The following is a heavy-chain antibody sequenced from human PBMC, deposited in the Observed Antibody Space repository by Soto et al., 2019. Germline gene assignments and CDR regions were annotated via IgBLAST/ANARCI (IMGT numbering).Heavy chain of an antibody. D-gene: IGHD4-17*01. CDR1: GGSISSYY. J-gene: IGHJ4*02. Sequence: SETLSLTCTVSGGSISSYYWSWIRQPPGKGLEWIGYIYYSGSTNYNPSLKSRVTISVDTSKNQFSLKLSSVTAADTAVYYCARGSLSHDYGDYVLTFDYWGQGTLVTVSS. CDR2: IYYSGST. CDR3: ARGSLSHDYGDYVLTFDY. V-gene: IGHV4-59*01.